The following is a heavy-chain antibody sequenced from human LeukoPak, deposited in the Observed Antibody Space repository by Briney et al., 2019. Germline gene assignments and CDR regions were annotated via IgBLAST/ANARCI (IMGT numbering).Heavy chain of an antibody. CDR1: GFTFDDYA. J-gene: IGHJ4*02. Sequence: PGRSLRLSCAASGFTFDDYAMHWVRQAPGKGLEWVSGISWNSGSIGYADSVKGRFTISRDNSKNTLYLQMNSLRAEDTAVYYCASVRGSSSSYYFDYWGQGTLVTVSS. D-gene: IGHD1-26*01. CDR2: ISWNSGSI. V-gene: IGHV3-9*01. CDR3: ASVRGSSSSYYFDY.